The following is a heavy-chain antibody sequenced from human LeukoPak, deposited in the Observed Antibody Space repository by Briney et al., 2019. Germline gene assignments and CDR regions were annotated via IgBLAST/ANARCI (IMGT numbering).Heavy chain of an antibody. D-gene: IGHD2-15*01. CDR1: GYTFTSYY. CDR2: INPSGGST. CDR3: AREIVVVVTRQTWFDP. Sequence: ASVKVSCKASGYTFTSYYMHWVRQAPGQGLEWMGIINPSGGSTSYAQKFQGRVTMTRDTSTSTVYMELSSLRSEDTAVYYCAREIVVVVTRQTWFDPWGQGTLATVSS. J-gene: IGHJ5*02. V-gene: IGHV1-46*01.